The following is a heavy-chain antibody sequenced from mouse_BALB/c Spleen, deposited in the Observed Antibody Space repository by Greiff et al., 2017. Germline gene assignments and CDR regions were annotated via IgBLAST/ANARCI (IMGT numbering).Heavy chain of an antibody. CDR3: ARESHYYDYDGLDY. CDR2: ISSGSSTI. CDR1: GFTFSSFG. D-gene: IGHD2-4*01. J-gene: IGHJ2*01. Sequence: EVQLVESGGGLVQPGGSRKLSCAASGFTFSSFGMHWVRQAPEKGLEWVAYISSGSSTIYYADTVKGRFTISRDNPKNTLFLQMTSLRSEDTAMYYCARESHYYDYDGLDYWGQGTTLTVSS. V-gene: IGHV5-17*02.